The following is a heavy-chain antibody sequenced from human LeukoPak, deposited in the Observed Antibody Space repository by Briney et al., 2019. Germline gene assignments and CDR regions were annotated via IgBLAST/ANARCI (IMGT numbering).Heavy chain of an antibody. CDR3: ARRNYDILSGYDISYFDY. J-gene: IGHJ4*02. V-gene: IGHV1-2*02. D-gene: IGHD3-9*01. CDR1: GYTFPGYY. CDR2: INPNIGVT. Sequence: ASVKVSCKASGYTFPGYYIHSVRQAPGQGLECMGWINPNIGVTNYAQKLQGRVTMTRDTSISTAYMELNRLRSDDTGVYYCARRNYDILSGYDISYFDYWGRGALVTVSS.